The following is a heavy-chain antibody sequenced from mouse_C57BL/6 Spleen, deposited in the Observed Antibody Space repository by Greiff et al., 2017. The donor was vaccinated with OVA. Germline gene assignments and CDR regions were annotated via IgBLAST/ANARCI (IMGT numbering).Heavy chain of an antibody. CDR2: ISDGGSYT. CDR1: GFTFSSYA. J-gene: IGHJ3*01. Sequence: EVQLVESGGGLVKPGGSLKLSCAASGFTFSSYAMSWVRQTPEKRLEWVATISDGGSYTYYPDNVKGRFTISRDNAKNNLYLQMSNLKSEDTAKYYGARGYGNYGGVWVAYWGQGTLVTVSA. D-gene: IGHD2-1*01. V-gene: IGHV5-4*01. CDR3: ARGYGNYGGVWVAY.